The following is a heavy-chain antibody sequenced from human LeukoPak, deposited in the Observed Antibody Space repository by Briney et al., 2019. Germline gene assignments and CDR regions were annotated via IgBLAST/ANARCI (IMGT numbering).Heavy chain of an antibody. D-gene: IGHD6-13*01. V-gene: IGHV5-51*01. CDR2: IYPGDSDT. J-gene: IGHJ5*02. CDR1: GYSFTSYW. CDR3: ARQSSDSSSGGWFDP. Sequence: GESLKISCKCSGYSFTSYWIGWVRQMPGKGLEWMGIIYPGDSDTRYSPSFQGQVTISADKSISTAYLQWSSLKASDTAMYYCARQSSDSSSGGWFDPWGQGTLVTVSS.